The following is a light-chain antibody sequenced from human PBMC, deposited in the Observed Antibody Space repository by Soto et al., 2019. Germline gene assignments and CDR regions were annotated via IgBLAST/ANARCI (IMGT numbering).Light chain of an antibody. J-gene: IGKJ1*01. Sequence: EIVMTQSPATLSVSPGERATLSCRASQSVSSKLAWYQQKPGQAPRLLMYAASTRATGIPARFSGSGSGTEFTLTISSLQSEDFAVYYCQQYNNWPPVTFDQGTKVEIK. V-gene: IGKV3-15*01. CDR3: QQYNNWPPVT. CDR2: AAS. CDR1: QSVSSK.